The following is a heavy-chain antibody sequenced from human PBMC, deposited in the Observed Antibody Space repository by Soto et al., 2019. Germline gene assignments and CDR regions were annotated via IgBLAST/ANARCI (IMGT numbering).Heavy chain of an antibody. CDR2: ISAYNGNT. V-gene: IGHV1-18*04. CDR3: ARVTLGVGATPYTKYYYGMDV. CDR1: GYTFTSYG. D-gene: IGHD1-26*01. Sequence: GASVKVSCKASGYTFTSYGISWVRQAPGQGLEWMGWISAYNGNTNYAQKLQGRVTMTTDTSTSTAYMELRSLRSDDTAVYYCARVTLGVGATPYTKYYYGMDVWGQGTTVTVSS. J-gene: IGHJ6*02.